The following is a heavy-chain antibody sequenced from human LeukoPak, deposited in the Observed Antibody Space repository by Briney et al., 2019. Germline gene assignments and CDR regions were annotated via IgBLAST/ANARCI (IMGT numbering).Heavy chain of an antibody. CDR3: ARGGLWSYNWFDP. J-gene: IGHJ5*02. V-gene: IGHV3-23*01. Sequence: GGSLRLSCAASGFTFSTFAMIWVRQPPGKGLEWVSSIFPSGGEIHYADSVRGRFTISRDNAKNTLYLQMNSLRVEDTAVYYCARGGLWSYNWFDPWGQGTLVTVSS. CDR2: IFPSGGEI. CDR1: GFTFSTFA. D-gene: IGHD3-10*01.